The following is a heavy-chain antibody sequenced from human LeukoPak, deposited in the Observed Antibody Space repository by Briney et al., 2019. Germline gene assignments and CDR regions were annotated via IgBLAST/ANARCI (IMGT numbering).Heavy chain of an antibody. J-gene: IGHJ4*02. V-gene: IGHV4-39*01. CDR3: ARQTGSGLFTLP. CDR2: IYYTGNT. Sequence: SETLSLTCTVSGVSISSSNSYWGWIRQPPGKGLEWIGSIYYTGNTYYNASLKSRVTISIDTSKNRISLRLTSVTATDTAMYYCARQTGSGLFTLPGGQGTLVTVSS. CDR1: GVSISSSNSY. D-gene: IGHD3/OR15-3a*01.